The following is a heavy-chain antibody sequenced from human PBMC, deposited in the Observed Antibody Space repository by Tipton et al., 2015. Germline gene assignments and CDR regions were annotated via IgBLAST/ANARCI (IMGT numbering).Heavy chain of an antibody. J-gene: IGHJ3*02. V-gene: IGHV3-23*01. CDR2: ISSGGPTT. CDR1: GFGFNTYA. CDR3: TLHATVTTPAFDI. D-gene: IGHD4-17*01. Sequence: SLRLSCAASGFGFNTYAMTWVRQAPGKGLEWVATISSGGPTTYHADSVKGRFTISRDNSKNMLFLQMNSLRAEDTAVYFCTLHATVTTPAFDIWGQGTMVTVSS.